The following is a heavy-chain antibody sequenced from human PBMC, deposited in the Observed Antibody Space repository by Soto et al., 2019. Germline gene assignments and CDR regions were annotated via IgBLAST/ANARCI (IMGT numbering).Heavy chain of an antibody. J-gene: IGHJ4*02. D-gene: IGHD6-19*01. CDR2: ISYDGSNK. CDR3: VYVAGTSY. CDR1: GFTFSSYA. Sequence: QVQLVESGGGVVQPGRSLRHSCAASGFTFSSYAMHWVRQAPGKGLEWVAVISYDGSNKYYADSVKGRFTISRDNSKNTLYLQKNSLRSEDTAVYYCVYVAGTSYWGQGTLVTVSS. V-gene: IGHV3-30-3*01.